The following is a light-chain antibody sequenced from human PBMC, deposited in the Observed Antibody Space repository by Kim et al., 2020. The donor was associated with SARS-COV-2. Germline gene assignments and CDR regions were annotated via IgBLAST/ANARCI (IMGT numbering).Light chain of an antibody. CDR1: QSVSSSY. CDR3: QQYGSSPWT. CDR2: DIS. V-gene: IGKV3D-20*01. Sequence: EIVLTQSPAPLPLSPGEGATLPCGASQSVSSSYLAWYQQKPGLAPRLLIYDISNRATGIPDRFSGSGSGTDFTLTISRLEPEDFAVYYCQQYGSSPWTFGQGTKVEIK. J-gene: IGKJ1*01.